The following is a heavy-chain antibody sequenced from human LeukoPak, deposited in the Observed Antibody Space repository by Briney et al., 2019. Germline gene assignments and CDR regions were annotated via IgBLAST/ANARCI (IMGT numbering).Heavy chain of an antibody. Sequence: GASVKVSCKASGGTFSSYAISWVRQAPGQGLEWMGRIIPILGIANYAQKFQGRVTITADKSTSTAYMELSSLRPEDTAVYYCARVSTAPPYYFDYWGQGTLVTVSS. D-gene: IGHD5-18*01. CDR1: GGTFSSYA. CDR3: ARVSTAPPYYFDY. J-gene: IGHJ4*02. V-gene: IGHV1-69*04. CDR2: IIPILGIA.